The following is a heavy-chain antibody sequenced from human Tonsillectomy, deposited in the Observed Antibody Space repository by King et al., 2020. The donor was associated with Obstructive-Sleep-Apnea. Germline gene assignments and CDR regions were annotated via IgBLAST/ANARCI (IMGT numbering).Heavy chain of an antibody. Sequence: VQLVESGGGVVQPGGSLILSCAASGFSFSTYGMHWVRQAPGKGLEWVAFIGYDGNKKYYADSVKGRFTISRDNSTNMLYLQMNSPRVEDTAVYYCAKDGTTVGESPYFDYWGQGTLVTVSS. CDR2: IGYDGNKK. CDR3: AKDGTTVGESPYFDY. J-gene: IGHJ4*02. V-gene: IGHV3-30*02. D-gene: IGHD4-23*01. CDR1: GFSFSTYG.